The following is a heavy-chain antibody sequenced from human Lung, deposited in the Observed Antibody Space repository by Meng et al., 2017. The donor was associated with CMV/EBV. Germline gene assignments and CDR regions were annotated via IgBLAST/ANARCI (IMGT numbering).Heavy chain of an antibody. J-gene: IGHJ5*02. D-gene: IGHD3-9*01. CDR2: IYWDDDK. CDR1: GFSLSTNEVG. CDR3: AHSLKTGYYKVRWFDP. Sequence: QITLKESGPALVKPTXTLTLTCTFSGFSLSTNEVGVGWIRQTPGKALEWLAIIYWDDDKRYTPTLKSRVSITKVTSKNQVVFTMTNMDPVDTGTYYCAHSLKTGYYKVRWFDPWGQGTQVTVSS. V-gene: IGHV2-5*02.